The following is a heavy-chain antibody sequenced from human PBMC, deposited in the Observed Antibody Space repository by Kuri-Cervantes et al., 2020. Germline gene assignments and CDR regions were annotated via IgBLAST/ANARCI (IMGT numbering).Heavy chain of an antibody. CDR3: AREIYAGAVYYFDL. V-gene: IGHV3-74*03. Sequence: GGSLRLSCAASGFTFSSYDMHWVRQAPGRGLVWVSRMNNDDSSKTYADSVRGRFTISRDNAKNTLYLQMNSLRADDTAVYYCAREIYAGAVYYFDLWGHGTPVTVSS. CDR2: MNNDDSSK. CDR1: GFTFSSYD. D-gene: IGHD3-10*01. J-gene: IGHJ4*01.